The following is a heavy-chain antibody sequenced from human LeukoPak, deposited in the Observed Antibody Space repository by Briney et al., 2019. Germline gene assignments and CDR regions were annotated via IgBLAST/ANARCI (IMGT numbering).Heavy chain of an antibody. CDR2: IWYDGSNK. D-gene: IGHD3-10*01. CDR3: ARAPGYGSGSGYYGMDV. CDR1: GFTFSSYG. Sequence: GGSLRLSCAASGFTFSSYGMHWVRQAPGKGLEWVAVIWYDGSNKYYADSVKGRFTISRDNSKNPLYLQMNSLRAEDTAVYYCARAPGYGSGSGYYGMDVWGQGTTVTVSS. V-gene: IGHV3-33*01. J-gene: IGHJ6*02.